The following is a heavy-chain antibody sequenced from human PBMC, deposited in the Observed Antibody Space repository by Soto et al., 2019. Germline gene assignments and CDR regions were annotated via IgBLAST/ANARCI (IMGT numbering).Heavy chain of an antibody. CDR3: ARGPSGRFWEWLTHYSYYMDV. J-gene: IGHJ6*03. Sequence: ASVKVSCKASGYTFTSYDINWVRQATGQGLEWMGWMNPNSGNTGYAQKFQGRVTMTRNTSISTAYMELSSLRSEDTAVYYCARGPSGRFWEWLTHYSYYMDVWGKGTTVTVSS. V-gene: IGHV1-8*01. CDR1: GYTFTSYD. CDR2: MNPNSGNT. D-gene: IGHD3-3*01.